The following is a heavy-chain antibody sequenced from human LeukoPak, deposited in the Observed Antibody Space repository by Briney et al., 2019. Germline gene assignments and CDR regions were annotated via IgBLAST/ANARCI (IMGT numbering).Heavy chain of an antibody. V-gene: IGHV1-2*02. CDR3: ARDRVVVAATLGNDY. J-gene: IGHJ4*02. D-gene: IGHD2-15*01. CDR2: INPNSGGT. CDR1: GYTFTGYY. Sequence: SVKVYCKASGYTFTGYYMHWVRQAPGQGLEWMGWINPNSGGTNYAQKFQGRVTMTRDTSISTAYMELSRLRSDDTAVYYCARDRVVVAATLGNDYWGQGTLVTVSS.